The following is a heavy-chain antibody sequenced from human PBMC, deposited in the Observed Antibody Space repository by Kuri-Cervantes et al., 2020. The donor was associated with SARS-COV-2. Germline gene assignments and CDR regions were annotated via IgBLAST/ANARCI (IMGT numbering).Heavy chain of an antibody. V-gene: IGHV1-46*04. D-gene: IGHD3-22*01. CDR3: ARSTPLRRLVVISQGGAFDI. CDR2: INPSDGGT. Sequence: ASVKVSCKASGYTFTNYYLLWVRQAPGQGLEWVGIINPSDGGTSYAQKLQGRISMTADTSTSTVYTQLSSLKSDDTAVYYCARSTPLRRLVVISQGGAFDIWGQGTMVTVSS. CDR1: GYTFTNYY. J-gene: IGHJ3*02.